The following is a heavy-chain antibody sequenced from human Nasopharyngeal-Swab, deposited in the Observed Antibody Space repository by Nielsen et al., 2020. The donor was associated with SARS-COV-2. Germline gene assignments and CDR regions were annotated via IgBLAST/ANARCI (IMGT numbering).Heavy chain of an antibody. CDR3: SRYDDYYDSSGYAY. J-gene: IGHJ4*02. CDR2: ISGSGGST. CDR1: GFTFSSYV. D-gene: IGHD3-22*01. V-gene: IGHV3-23*01. Sequence: GESLKISCAASGFTFSSYVMNWVRQGPGKGLEWVSVISGSGGSTYYADSVKGRFTISSDNSKNTLYLQMNSLIAEDTAVYYCSRYDDYYDSSGYAYWGQGTLVTVSS.